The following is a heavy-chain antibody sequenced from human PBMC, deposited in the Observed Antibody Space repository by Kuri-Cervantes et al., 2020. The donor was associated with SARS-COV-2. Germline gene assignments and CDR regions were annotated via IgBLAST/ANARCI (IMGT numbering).Heavy chain of an antibody. CDR1: GFTFSSYA. J-gene: IGHJ4*02. D-gene: IGHD4-17*01. V-gene: IGHV3-23*01. CDR2: ISGSGGST. CDR3: ANWPYGDYGLLVY. Sequence: GGSLRLSCAASGFTFSSYAMSWVRQAPGKGLEWVSAISGSGGSTYYADSVKGRFTISRDNSKNTLYLQMNSLRAEDTAVYYCANWPYGDYGLLVYWGQGTLATVSS.